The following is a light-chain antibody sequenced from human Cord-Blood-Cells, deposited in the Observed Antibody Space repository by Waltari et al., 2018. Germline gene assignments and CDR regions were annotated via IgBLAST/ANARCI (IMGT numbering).Light chain of an antibody. Sequence: QSALTQPASVSGSPGQSLTISCTGTSSDVGRSNPVSWYPQHPGKAPKLMIYEGSKRPSGVSNRFSGSKSGNTASLTISGLQAEDEADYYCCSYAGSSTLVFGGGTKLTVL. CDR1: SSDVGRSNP. V-gene: IGLV2-23*01. J-gene: IGLJ2*01. CDR2: EGS. CDR3: CSYAGSSTLV.